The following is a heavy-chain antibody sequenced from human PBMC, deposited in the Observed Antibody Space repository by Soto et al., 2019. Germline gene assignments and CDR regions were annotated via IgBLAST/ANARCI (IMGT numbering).Heavy chain of an antibody. D-gene: IGHD5-12*01. CDR3: ARSGSNGYYYYYYGMDV. CDR2: IIPIFGTA. CDR1: GGTFSSYA. Sequence: VQLVQSGAEVKKPGSSVKVSCKASGGTFSSYAISWVRQAPGQGLEWMGGIIPIFGTANYAQKFQGRVTITADESTSTAYMELSSLRSEDTAVYYCARSGSNGYYYYYYGMDVWGQGTTVTVSS. V-gene: IGHV1-69*01. J-gene: IGHJ6*02.